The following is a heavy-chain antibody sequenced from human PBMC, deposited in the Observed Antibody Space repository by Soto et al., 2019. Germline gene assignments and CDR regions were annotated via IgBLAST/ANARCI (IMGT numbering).Heavy chain of an antibody. CDR1: GFTFGSYS. D-gene: IGHD6-13*01. CDR2: ISSSSSTI. Sequence: GGSLRLSCAAPGFTFGSYSMNWFGQAPGKGLEWVSYISSSSSTIYYADSVKGRFTISRDNAKNSLYLQMNSLRDEDTAVYYCARNPITKYSSSWYDFSYYWGQGTLVTVSS. V-gene: IGHV3-48*02. CDR3: ARNPITKYSSSWYDFSYY. J-gene: IGHJ4*02.